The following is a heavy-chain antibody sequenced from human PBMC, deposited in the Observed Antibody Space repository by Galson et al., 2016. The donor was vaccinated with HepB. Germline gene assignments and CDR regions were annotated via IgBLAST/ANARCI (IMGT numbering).Heavy chain of an antibody. CDR2: IRSKAYGGTT. V-gene: IGHV3-49*04. Sequence: SLRLSCAASGFTFGDYAMSWVRQAPGRGLEWVGFIRSKAYGGTTEYAASVKGRFTISRDDSKSIAYLQMNSLKTEDTAVYYCSIDRRPYSGSRLFDYWGQGTLVTVSS. CDR3: SIDRRPYSGSRLFDY. J-gene: IGHJ4*02. D-gene: IGHD1-26*01. CDR1: GFTFGDYA.